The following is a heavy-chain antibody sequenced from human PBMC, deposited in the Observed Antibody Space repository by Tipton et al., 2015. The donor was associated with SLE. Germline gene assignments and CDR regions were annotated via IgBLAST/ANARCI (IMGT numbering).Heavy chain of an antibody. J-gene: IGHJ4*02. Sequence: LRLSCTVSGGSISSHYWSWIRQPPGKGLEWIGEINHSGSTNYNPSLKSRVTISVDTSKNQFSLKLSSVTAADTAVYYCASRTGIAVDYWGQGTLVTVSS. V-gene: IGHV4-34*01. CDR3: ASRTGIAVDY. CDR1: GGSISSHY. CDR2: INHSGST. D-gene: IGHD6-19*01.